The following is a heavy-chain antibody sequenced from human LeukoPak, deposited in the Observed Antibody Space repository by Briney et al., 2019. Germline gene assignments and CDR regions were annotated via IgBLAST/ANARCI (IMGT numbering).Heavy chain of an antibody. V-gene: IGHV1-8*01. Sequence: ASVKVSCKASGYIFSNYDINWMRQAPGHRLEWMGWMNPNSGRRVYAQKFQGRVTMTRNSSINTAYMELTSLRSDDRAVYYCARGLRSDYWGQGTLVTGSS. D-gene: IGHD3-16*02. CDR2: MNPNSGRR. CDR1: GYIFSNYD. J-gene: IGHJ4*02. CDR3: ARGLRSDY.